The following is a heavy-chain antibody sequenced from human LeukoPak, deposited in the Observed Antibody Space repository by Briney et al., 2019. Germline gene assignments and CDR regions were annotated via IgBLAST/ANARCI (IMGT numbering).Heavy chain of an antibody. CDR2: IYSGGDT. V-gene: IGHV3-53*01. J-gene: IGHJ3*02. D-gene: IGHD3-10*01. CDR1: GFTVSSNY. Sequence: GGSLRLSSAASGFTVSSNYMGWVRQAPGKGLEWLSIIYSGGDTYCADPVKGRFTISRDSSKNTVHLQMDSLRAEDTALYHCARVSVVRGVSDAFDIWGQGTMVTVSS. CDR3: ARVSVVRGVSDAFDI.